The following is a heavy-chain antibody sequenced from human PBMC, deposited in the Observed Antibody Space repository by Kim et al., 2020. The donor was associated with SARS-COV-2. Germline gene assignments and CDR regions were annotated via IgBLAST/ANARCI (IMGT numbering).Heavy chain of an antibody. CDR3: AKAIERSHFLLYYYYGMDV. CDR2: IWYDGSNK. V-gene: IGHV3-33*06. J-gene: IGHJ6*02. Sequence: GGSLRLSCAASGFTFSSYGMHWVRQAPGKGLEWVAVIWYDGSNKYYADSVKGRFTISRDNSKNTLYLQMNSLRAEDTAVYYCAKAIERSHFLLYYYYGMDVWGQGTTVTVSS. CDR1: GFTFSSYG. D-gene: IGHD1-1*01.